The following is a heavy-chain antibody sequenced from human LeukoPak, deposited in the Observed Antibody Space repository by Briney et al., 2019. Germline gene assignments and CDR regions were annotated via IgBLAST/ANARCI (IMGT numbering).Heavy chain of an antibody. D-gene: IGHD3-9*01. CDR2: IIPIFGTA. J-gene: IGHJ4*02. CDR3: ARGLGDDILTGYYNLDY. Sequence: SVKVSSKASGGTLSSYAISCVPQAPRQRLKWMGRIIPIFGTANYAQKFQGRVTITTDESTSTAYMELSSLRSEDTAVYYCARGLGDDILTGYYNLDYWGQGTLVTVSS. V-gene: IGHV1-69*05. CDR1: GGTLSSYA.